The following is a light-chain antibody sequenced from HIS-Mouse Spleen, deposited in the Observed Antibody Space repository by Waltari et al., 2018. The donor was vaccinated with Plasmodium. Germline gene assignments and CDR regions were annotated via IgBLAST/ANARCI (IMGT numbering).Light chain of an antibody. CDR3: SSYAGSNNLV. Sequence: QSALTQPPSASGSPGQSVTISCTGTSSDVGCYNSFSWYQQHPAKAPKLMIYEVSNRPSGVPDRFSGAKSGNTGSLTVSGLQAEDEAYYYCSSYAGSNNLVFGGGTKLTVL. V-gene: IGLV2-8*01. J-gene: IGLJ2*01. CDR1: SSDVGCYNS. CDR2: EVS.